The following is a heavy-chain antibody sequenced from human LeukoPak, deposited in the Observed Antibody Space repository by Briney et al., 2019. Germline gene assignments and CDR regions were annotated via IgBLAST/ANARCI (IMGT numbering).Heavy chain of an antibody. V-gene: IGHV1-2*02. D-gene: IGHD3-22*01. J-gene: IGHJ3*02. CDR1: GYTFTGYY. Sequence: ASVKVSCKASGYTFTGYYMHWVRQAPGQGLEWMGWINPNSGGTNYAQKFQGRVTMTRDTSISTAYMELSSLRSEDTAVYYCARLNYDSSGFDIWGQGTMVTVSS. CDR2: INPNSGGT. CDR3: ARLNYDSSGFDI.